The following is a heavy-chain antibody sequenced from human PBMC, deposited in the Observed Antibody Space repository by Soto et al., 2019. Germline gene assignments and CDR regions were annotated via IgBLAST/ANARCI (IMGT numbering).Heavy chain of an antibody. J-gene: IGHJ4*02. CDR1: GASISGSYYY. D-gene: IGHD1-20*01. CDR3: ATSQKGYNWNYFDH. Sequence: SETLSLTCAVSGASISGSYYYWAWLRQSPGKGPEWIGSAFYTGFTSYNPSLESRVSVSVDTSKSQFSLKLSAVTAADTAVYYCATSQKGYNWNYFDHWGQGALVTVSS. CDR2: AFYTGFT. V-gene: IGHV4-39*01.